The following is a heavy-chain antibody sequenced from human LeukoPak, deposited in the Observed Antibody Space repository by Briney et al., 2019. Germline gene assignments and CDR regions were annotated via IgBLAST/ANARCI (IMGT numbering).Heavy chain of an antibody. CDR2: INGDGRST. CDR3: ERDRSYNMDV. Sequence: GGSLRLSYAASGFSFSSYWLHWVRQPPPKALLSVSRINGDGRSTNYAHSVRGRFTISRDNDKNTLYLQMYSLRAEDTAVYYCERDRSYNMDVWGEGPTVSVSS. J-gene: IGHJ6*03. CDR1: GFSFSSYW. V-gene: IGHV3-74*01.